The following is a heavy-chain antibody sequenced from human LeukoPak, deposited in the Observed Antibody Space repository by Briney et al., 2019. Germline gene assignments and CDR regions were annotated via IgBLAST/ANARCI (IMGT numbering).Heavy chain of an antibody. CDR2: ISGSGGST. V-gene: IGHV3-23*01. CDR1: GFTFSSYS. CDR3: ARGGREASGLFYYYYGLDV. J-gene: IGHJ6*02. D-gene: IGHD6-19*01. Sequence: GGSLRLSCAASGFTFSSYSMNWVRQAPGKGLEWVSAISGSGGSTYYADSVKGRFTISRDNSKNTLYLQMNSLRAEDTAVYYCARGGREASGLFYYYYGLDVWGQGTTVTVSS.